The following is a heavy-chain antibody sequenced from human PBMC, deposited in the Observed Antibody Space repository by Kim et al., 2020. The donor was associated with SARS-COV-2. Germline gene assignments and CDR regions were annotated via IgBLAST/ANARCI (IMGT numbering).Heavy chain of an antibody. V-gene: IGHV1-3*01. J-gene: IGHJ3*02. Sequence: SQKFQGRVTITRDTSASTAYMELSSLRSEDTAVYYWARSEPNRGNAFDIWGQGTMVTVSS. CDR3: ARSEPNRGNAFDI.